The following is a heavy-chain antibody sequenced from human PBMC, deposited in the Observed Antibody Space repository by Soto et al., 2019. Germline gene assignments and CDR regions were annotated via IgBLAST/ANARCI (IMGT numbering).Heavy chain of an antibody. J-gene: IGHJ6*02. CDR1: DGSISSRSYY. V-gene: IGHV4-39*01. Sequence: QLQLQESGPGLVKPSETLSLTCTVSDGSISSRSYYWGWIRQPPGKGLEGIGNIYCCGSTYYNPSLKSRVTISVDTSKNQFSLRLGSVTAADTAVYYCASGYCSGGSCSGLYYYYAMDVWGQGTTVTVSS. CDR3: ASGYCSGGSCSGLYYYYAMDV. D-gene: IGHD2-15*01. CDR2: IYCCGST.